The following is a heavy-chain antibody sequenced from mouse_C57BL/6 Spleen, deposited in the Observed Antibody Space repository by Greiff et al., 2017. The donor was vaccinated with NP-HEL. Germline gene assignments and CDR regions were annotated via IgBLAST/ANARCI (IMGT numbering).Heavy chain of an antibody. CDR3: ARGNYYGSSSYFDY. CDR1: GYTFTSYW. CDR2: IDPSDSYT. Sequence: QVQLKQPGAELVKPGASVKLSCKASGYTFTSYWMQWVKQRPGQGLEWIGEIDPSDSYTNYNQKFKGKATLTVDTSSSTAYMQLSSLTSEDSAVYYCARGNYYGSSSYFDYWGQGTTLTVSS. D-gene: IGHD1-1*01. V-gene: IGHV1-50*01. J-gene: IGHJ2*01.